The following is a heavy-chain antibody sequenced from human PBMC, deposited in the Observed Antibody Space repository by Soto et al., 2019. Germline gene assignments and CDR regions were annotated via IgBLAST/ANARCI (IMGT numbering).Heavy chain of an antibody. D-gene: IGHD2-2*01. CDR3: ARESAIEASRASRVVDV. J-gene: IGHJ6*02. Sequence: GGSLRLSCAASGFTFSDYYMSWIRQAPGKGLEWVSYISSSGSTIYYADSVKGRFTISRDNAKNSLYLQMNSLRAEDTGVYYCARESAIEASRASRVVDVWGQGTTVTVSS. CDR2: ISSSGSTI. CDR1: GFTFSDYY. V-gene: IGHV3-11*01.